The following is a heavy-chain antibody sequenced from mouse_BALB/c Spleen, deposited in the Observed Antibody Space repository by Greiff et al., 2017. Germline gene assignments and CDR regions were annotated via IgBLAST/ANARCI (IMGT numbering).Heavy chain of an antibody. Sequence: QVQLQQSGPSLVQPSQSLSITCTVSGFSLTSYGVHWVRQSPGKGLEWLGVIWRGGSTDYNAAFMSRLSITKDNSKSQVFFKMNSLQADDTAIYYCAKKRAYYGSRDYYAMDYWGQGTSVTVSS. V-gene: IGHV2-5-1*01. CDR2: IWRGGST. CDR3: AKKRAYYGSRDYYAMDY. D-gene: IGHD1-1*01. J-gene: IGHJ4*01. CDR1: GFSLTSYG.